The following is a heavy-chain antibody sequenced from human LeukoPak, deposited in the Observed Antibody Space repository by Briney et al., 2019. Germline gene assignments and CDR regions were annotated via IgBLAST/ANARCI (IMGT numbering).Heavy chain of an antibody. V-gene: IGHV3-48*04. CDR1: GFTFSSYS. J-gene: IGHJ3*02. D-gene: IGHD6-19*01. CDR3: ARERRQWQPFDI. CDR2: ISSSGGTI. Sequence: PGGSLRLSCAASGFTFSSYSINWVRQAPGKGLEWISYISSSGGTIYYADSVKGRFTISRDNTDNSLFLQMSSLRAEDTAVYYCARERRQWQPFDIWGQGTMVTVSS.